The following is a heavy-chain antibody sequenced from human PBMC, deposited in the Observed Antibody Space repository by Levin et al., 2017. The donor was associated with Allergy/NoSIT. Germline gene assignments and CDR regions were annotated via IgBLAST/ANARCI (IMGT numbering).Heavy chain of an antibody. CDR1: GFTFSAYG. D-gene: IGHD6-19*01. Sequence: GGSLRLSCAASGFTFSAYGVHWVRQAPGKGLEWVAVISYDGNNEYYAESVKGRFTISRDNSKNTLYLQMNTLRGEDTAVYYCAKVAHGSSGRDYGMDVWGQGTTVTVSS. CDR2: ISYDGNNE. J-gene: IGHJ6*02. V-gene: IGHV3-30*18. CDR3: AKVAHGSSGRDYGMDV.